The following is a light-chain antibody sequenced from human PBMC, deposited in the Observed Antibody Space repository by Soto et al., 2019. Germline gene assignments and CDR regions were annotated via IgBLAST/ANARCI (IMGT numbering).Light chain of an antibody. CDR1: NIEIMS. J-gene: IGLJ2*01. CDR3: QVWHSLAGV. V-gene: IGLV3-21*02. CDR2: DDN. Sequence: SYELTQPPSLSVAPGQTARITCGGNNIEIMSVHWYQQKPGQAPVLVVYDDNDRPAGIPERFAGSSSGHTATLTISRVEDGDEADYYCQVWHSLAGVFGGGIQLTVL.